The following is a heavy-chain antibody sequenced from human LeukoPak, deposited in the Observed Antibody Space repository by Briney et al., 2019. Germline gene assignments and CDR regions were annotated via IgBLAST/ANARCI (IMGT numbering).Heavy chain of an antibody. CDR3: AKDKGAVTGTFDY. CDR2: LTGGGGGT. V-gene: IGHV3-23*01. D-gene: IGHD1-14*01. J-gene: IGHJ4*02. Sequence: GGSLRLSCAASGFTLSTYTMNWVRQAPGKGLEWVSGLTGGGGGTSYADSVKGRFTISRDNSKNTLYLQMNSLRAEDTAVYYCAKDKGAVTGTFDYWGQGTLVTVSS. CDR1: GFTLSTYT.